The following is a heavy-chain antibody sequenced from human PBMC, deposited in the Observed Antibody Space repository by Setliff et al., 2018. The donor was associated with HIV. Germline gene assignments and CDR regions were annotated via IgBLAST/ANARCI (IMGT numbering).Heavy chain of an antibody. CDR3: ARPSGSYFDY. Sequence: LRLSCAASGFTVSRNYMSWVRQAPGKGLEWVSVIYSGGSTYYAESVRGRFTISRDNAKNSLYLQMNSLRAEDTAVFYCARPSGSYFDYWGQGTLVTVSS. CDR1: GFTVSRNY. J-gene: IGHJ4*02. D-gene: IGHD1-26*01. V-gene: IGHV3-53*01. CDR2: IYSGGST.